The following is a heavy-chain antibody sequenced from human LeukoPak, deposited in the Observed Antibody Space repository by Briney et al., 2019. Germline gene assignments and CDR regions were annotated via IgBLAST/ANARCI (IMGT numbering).Heavy chain of an antibody. J-gene: IGHJ5*02. CDR3: TRDQGMTSYDFWSGSFDP. CDR1: GFTFGDYA. V-gene: IGHV3-49*03. Sequence: GGSLRLSCTASGFTFGDYAMSWFRQAPGKGLEWVGFIRSKAYGGTTEYAASVKGRFTISRDDSKSIAYLQMNSLKTEDTAVYYCTRDQGMTSYDFWSGSFDPWGQGILVTVSS. D-gene: IGHD3-3*01. CDR2: IRSKAYGGTT.